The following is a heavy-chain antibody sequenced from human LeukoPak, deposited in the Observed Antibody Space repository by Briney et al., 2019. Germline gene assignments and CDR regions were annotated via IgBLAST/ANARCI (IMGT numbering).Heavy chain of an antibody. Sequence: PGGSLRLSCAASGFTFSSYWMSWVRQALGKGLEWVANIKEDGSEKYYVDSVKGRFTISRDNAKNSLYLQMSGLRAEDTALYYCARTGYFDYWGQGTLVTVSS. CDR2: IKEDGSEK. CDR1: GFTFSSYW. CDR3: ARTGYFDY. J-gene: IGHJ4*02. V-gene: IGHV3-7*01.